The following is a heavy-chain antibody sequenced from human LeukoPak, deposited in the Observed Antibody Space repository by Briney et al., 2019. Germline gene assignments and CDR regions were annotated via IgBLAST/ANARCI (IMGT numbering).Heavy chain of an antibody. CDR1: GFTFSSYW. CDR3: AKGEQWLVLYFQH. Sequence: GGSLRLSCAASGFTFSSYWMHWVRQAPGKGLVWVSRINSDGSDTNYADSVKGRFTISRDNSKNTLYLQMNSLRAEDTAVYYCAKGEQWLVLYFQHWGQGTLVTVSS. V-gene: IGHV3-74*01. D-gene: IGHD6-19*01. CDR2: INSDGSDT. J-gene: IGHJ1*01.